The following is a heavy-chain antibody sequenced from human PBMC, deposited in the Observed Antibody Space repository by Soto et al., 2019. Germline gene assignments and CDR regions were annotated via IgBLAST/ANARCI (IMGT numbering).Heavy chain of an antibody. V-gene: IGHV1-3*01. CDR2: INAGNGNT. J-gene: IGHJ4*02. Sequence: ASVKVSCKASGYTFTSYAMHWVRQAPGQRLEWMGWINAGNGNTKYSQKFQGRVTITRDTSASTAYMELSSLRSEDTAVYYCARATPYSSSWLAPNFDYWGQGTLVTVSS. CDR3: ARATPYSSSWLAPNFDY. CDR1: GYTFTSYA. D-gene: IGHD6-13*01.